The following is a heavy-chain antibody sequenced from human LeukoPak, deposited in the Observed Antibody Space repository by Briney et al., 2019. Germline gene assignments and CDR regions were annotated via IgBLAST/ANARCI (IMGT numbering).Heavy chain of an antibody. CDR2: FYISGFT. CDR3: ARDDYGDSFQL. Sequence: SETLSLTCTVSGESITSGQSYWSWIRQSAVKGLEWIGRFYISGFTNYNPSLKSRVTISLDRSRNQFFLNLTSVTAADTAVYYCARDDYGDSFQLWGQGTLVTVSS. J-gene: IGHJ1*01. CDR1: GESITSGQSY. D-gene: IGHD4-17*01. V-gene: IGHV4-61*02.